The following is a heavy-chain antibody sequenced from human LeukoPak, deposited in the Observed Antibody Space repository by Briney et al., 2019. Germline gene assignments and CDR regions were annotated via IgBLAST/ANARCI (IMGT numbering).Heavy chain of an antibody. CDR2: LSTDNGDT. V-gene: IGHV1-18*01. CDR1: GYTFTSYG. D-gene: IGHD3-16*01. J-gene: IGHJ4*02. Sequence: ASVKVSCKASGYTFTSYGISWVRQAPGQGLEWMGWLSTDNGDTNYAQKLQGRVTMTTDTSTTTAHMELRSLTSDDTAVYYCARHGGVGPKRDYFDYWGQGTLVTVSS. CDR3: ARHGGVGPKRDYFDY.